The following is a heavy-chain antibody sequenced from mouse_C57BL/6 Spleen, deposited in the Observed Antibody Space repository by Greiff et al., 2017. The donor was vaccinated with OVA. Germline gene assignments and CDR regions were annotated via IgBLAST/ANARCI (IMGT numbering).Heavy chain of an antibody. CDR2: IYPGGGYT. CDR3: ARGDYYGSSSYAMDY. J-gene: IGHJ4*01. D-gene: IGHD1-1*01. Sequence: QVQLQQSGAELVRPGTSVKMSCKASGYTFTNYWIGWAKQRPGHGLEWIGDIYPGGGYTNYNEKFKGKATLTADKSSSTAYMQVSSLTSEDSAIYYCARGDYYGSSSYAMDYWGQGTSVTVSS. CDR1: GYTFTNYW. V-gene: IGHV1-63*01.